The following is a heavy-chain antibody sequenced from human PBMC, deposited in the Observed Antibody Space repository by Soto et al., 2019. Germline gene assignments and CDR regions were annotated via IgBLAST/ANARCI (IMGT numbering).Heavy chain of an antibody. V-gene: IGHV1-69*08. CDR3: ARSEGTRVFDS. CDR1: GDIVSRYT. Sequence: QVQLVQSGAEVKKPGSSMKVACKASGDIVSRYTMSWVRQAPGQGLEWMGRIIPILETTKYAPKFQGRLTITADKSTNTVYMELSSLRSDDTATYFCARSEGTRVFDSWGQGTLVTVFS. CDR2: IIPILETT. J-gene: IGHJ4*02.